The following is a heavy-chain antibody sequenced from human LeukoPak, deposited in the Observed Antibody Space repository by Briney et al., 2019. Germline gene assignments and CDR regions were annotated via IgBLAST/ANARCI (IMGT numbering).Heavy chain of an antibody. D-gene: IGHD5-18*01. CDR3: AKEDTAMVNSVYMDV. Sequence: GGSLRLSCAASGFTFSSYSMNWVRQAPGKGLEWVSSISSSSSYIYYADSVKGRFTISRDNAKNSLYLQMNSLRAEDTAVYYCAKEDTAMVNSVYMDVWGKGTTVTISS. V-gene: IGHV3-21*04. CDR1: GFTFSSYS. CDR2: ISSSSSYI. J-gene: IGHJ6*03.